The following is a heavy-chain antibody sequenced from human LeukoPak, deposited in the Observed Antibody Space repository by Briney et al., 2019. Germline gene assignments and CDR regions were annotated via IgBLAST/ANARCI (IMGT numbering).Heavy chain of an antibody. CDR1: GGTFSSYA. CDR2: IIPIFGTA. Sequence: ASVKVSCKASGGTFSSYAISWVRQAPGQGLEWMGGIIPIFGTANYAQKFQGRVTITADESTSTAYMELSSLRSEDTAVYYCARHAVGANYYYYYMDVWGKGTTVTVSS. D-gene: IGHD1-26*01. V-gene: IGHV1-69*13. J-gene: IGHJ6*03. CDR3: ARHAVGANYYYYYMDV.